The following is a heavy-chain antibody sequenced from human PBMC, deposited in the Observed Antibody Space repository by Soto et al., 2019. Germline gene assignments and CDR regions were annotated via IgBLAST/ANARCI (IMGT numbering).Heavy chain of an antibody. J-gene: IGHJ6*02. CDR3: ARDKGDTYLWWFIVGAPKYHYYVMDV. Sequence: RHSCTASGFTISSYGGHWVSQAQGKGLEWVALISYDGSNKDYADSVKGRFTISRDNSKNTLYLKMNSLRAEDTAVYYCARDKGDTYLWWFIVGAPKYHYYVMDVWGQGTTVTLSS. CDR2: ISYDGSNK. D-gene: IGHD1-26*01. CDR1: GFTISSYG. V-gene: IGHV3-30*03.